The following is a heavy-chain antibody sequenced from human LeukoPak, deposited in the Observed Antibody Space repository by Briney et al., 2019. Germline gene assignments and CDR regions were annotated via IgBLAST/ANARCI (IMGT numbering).Heavy chain of an antibody. J-gene: IGHJ6*03. CDR2: IYTSGST. CDR3: ARAVGSGSFQTYYYYMDV. Sequence: SETLSLACTVSGVSISSYYWSWIRQPAGKGLEWIGRIYTSGSTNYNPSLKSRVTMSVDTSKNQFSLKLSSVTAADTAVYYCARAVGSGSFQTYYYYMDVWGKGTTVTISS. D-gene: IGHD3-10*01. V-gene: IGHV4-4*07. CDR1: GVSISSYY.